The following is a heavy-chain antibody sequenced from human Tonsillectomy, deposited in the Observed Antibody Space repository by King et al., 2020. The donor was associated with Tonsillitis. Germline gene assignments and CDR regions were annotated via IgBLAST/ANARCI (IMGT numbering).Heavy chain of an antibody. J-gene: IGHJ4*02. CDR3: ARGTISMDY. D-gene: IGHD2-21*01. V-gene: IGHV3-7*03. Sequence: VQLVESGGGLVQPGGSLRLSCAASGFTFSIHWMSWVRQAPGKGLEWVANIKQDGSEKYYVDSVKGRFIISRDNAKNSLYLEMNSLRAEDTAVYYCARGTISMDYWGQGTLVTVSS. CDR1: GFTFSIHW. CDR2: IKQDGSEK.